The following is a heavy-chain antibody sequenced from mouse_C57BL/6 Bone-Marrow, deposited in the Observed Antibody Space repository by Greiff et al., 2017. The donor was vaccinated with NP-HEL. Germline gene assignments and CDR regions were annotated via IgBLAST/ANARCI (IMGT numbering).Heavy chain of an antibody. Sequence: QVQLQQPGAELVKPGASVKLSCKASGYTFTSYWMQWVKQRPGQGLEWIGEIDPSDSYTNYNQKFKGKATLTVDTSSSTAYMQLSSLTSEDSAGYYCATPWFADWGQGTLVTVSA. V-gene: IGHV1-50*01. CDR3: ATPWFAD. CDR1: GYTFTSYW. J-gene: IGHJ3*01. CDR2: IDPSDSYT.